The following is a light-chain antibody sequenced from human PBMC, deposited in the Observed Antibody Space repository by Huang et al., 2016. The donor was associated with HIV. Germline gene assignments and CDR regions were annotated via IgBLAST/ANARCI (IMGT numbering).Light chain of an antibody. J-gene: IGKJ1*01. V-gene: IGKV4-1*01. CDR2: WAS. CDR3: QQYYSSPQT. CDR1: QSVYSSSTSKDY. Sequence: DIIMTQSPDSLAVSLGERATLNCRSSQSVYSSSTSKDYMAWFQQKPGQPPQLLLFWASTREAGVPDRFTGSGSGTHFTLTIASLEAEDAAIYYCQQYYSSPQTFGQGTRVEVK.